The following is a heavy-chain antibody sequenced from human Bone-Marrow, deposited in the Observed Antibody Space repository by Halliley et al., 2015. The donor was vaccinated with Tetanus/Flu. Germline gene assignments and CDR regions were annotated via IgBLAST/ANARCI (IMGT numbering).Heavy chain of an antibody. CDR3: ARKGTGMAVAMDV. V-gene: IGHV4-59*01. Sequence: EWIGFISDNGTPTYNPSLRSRVTISVDTSKNQFSLNLRSVTAADTALYYCARKGTGMAVAMDVWGQGTAVTVSS. J-gene: IGHJ6*02. CDR2: ISDNGTP. D-gene: IGHD5-12*01.